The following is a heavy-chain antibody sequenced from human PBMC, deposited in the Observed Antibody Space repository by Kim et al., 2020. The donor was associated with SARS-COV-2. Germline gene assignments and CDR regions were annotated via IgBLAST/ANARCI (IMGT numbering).Heavy chain of an antibody. CDR3: ARQDGGSGMYSANNWFDP. D-gene: IGHD3-10*01. V-gene: IGHV4-39*01. CDR2: ISYSGST. J-gene: IGHJ5*02. CDR1: GGSISSGSYY. Sequence: SETLSLTCTVSGGSISSGSYYWGWIRQPPGKGLEWIASISYSGSTHYDPSLNSRVTISVDTSKNQFSLKLTSVTAADTAVYYCARQDGGSGMYSANNWFDPWGQGTLVTVSS.